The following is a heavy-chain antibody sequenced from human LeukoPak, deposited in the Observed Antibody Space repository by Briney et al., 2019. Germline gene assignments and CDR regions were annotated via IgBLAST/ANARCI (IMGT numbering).Heavy chain of an antibody. CDR3: ARHDSGGSSTSP. CDR2: IYYSGST. D-gene: IGHD2-15*01. V-gene: IGHV4-30-4*01. CDR1: GGSISSGDYY. J-gene: IGHJ5*02. Sequence: SETLSLTCTVSGGSISSGDYYWSWIRQPPGKGLEWIGYIYYSGSTYYNPSLKSRVTISVDTSKNQFSLKLSSVTAADTAVYYCARHDSGGSSTSPWGQGTLVTVSS.